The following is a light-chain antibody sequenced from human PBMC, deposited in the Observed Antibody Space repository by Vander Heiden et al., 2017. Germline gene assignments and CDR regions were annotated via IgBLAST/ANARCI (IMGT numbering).Light chain of an antibody. Sequence: QSVLTQPPSVSAAPGQTVSISCSGSSSNIGNNDVSWYQQLPGTDPKLLTYDNNKRPSGIPDRFSGSKSGTSATLGITGLQTGDEADYYCGTWDSSLNAYVVGTGTKVTGL. CDR3: GTWDSSLNAYV. J-gene: IGLJ1*01. V-gene: IGLV1-51*01. CDR2: DNN. CDR1: SSNIGNND.